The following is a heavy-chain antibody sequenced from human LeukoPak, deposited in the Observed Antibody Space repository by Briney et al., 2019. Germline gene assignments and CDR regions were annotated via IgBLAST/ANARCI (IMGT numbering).Heavy chain of an antibody. CDR3: ARDSINWYHHFFDY. D-gene: IGHD3-3*01. Sequence: PSQTLSLTCTVSGGSISSGSYYWSWIRQPAGTGLEWIGRIYTSGSTNYNPSLKSRVTISVDTSKNQFSLKLSSVTAADTAVYYCARDSINWYHHFFDYWGQGTLVTVSS. J-gene: IGHJ4*02. CDR1: GGSISSGSYY. CDR2: IYTSGST. V-gene: IGHV4-61*02.